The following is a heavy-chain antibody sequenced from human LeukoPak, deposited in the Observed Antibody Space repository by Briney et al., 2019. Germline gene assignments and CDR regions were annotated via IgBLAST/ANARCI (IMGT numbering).Heavy chain of an antibody. CDR1: RFTFSSYS. V-gene: IGHV3-21*01. Sequence: GGSLRLSCAASRFTFSSYSMNWVRQAPGKGLEWVSSISSSSSYIYYADSVKGRFTISRDNAKNSLYLQMSSLRAEDTAVYYCAREDSSSLDYWGQGTLVTVSS. CDR2: ISSSSSYI. D-gene: IGHD6-6*01. J-gene: IGHJ4*02. CDR3: AREDSSSLDY.